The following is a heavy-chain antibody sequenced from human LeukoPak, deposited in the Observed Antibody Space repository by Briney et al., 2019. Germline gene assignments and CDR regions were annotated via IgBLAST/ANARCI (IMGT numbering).Heavy chain of an antibody. CDR2: IYYSGST. V-gene: IGHV4-39*07. CDR1: GGSISSSSYY. J-gene: IGHJ4*02. Sequence: SETLSLTCTVFGGSISSSSYYWGWIRQPPGKGLEWIGSIYYSGSTYYNPSLKSRVTISVDTSKNQFSLKLSSVTAADTAVYYCARADILTGYFDYWGQGTLVTVSS. D-gene: IGHD3-9*01. CDR3: ARADILTGYFDY.